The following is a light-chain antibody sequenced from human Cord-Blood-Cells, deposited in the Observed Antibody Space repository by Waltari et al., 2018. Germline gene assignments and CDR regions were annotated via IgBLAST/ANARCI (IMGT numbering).Light chain of an antibody. CDR3: CSYAGSSTWV. Sequence: QSALTQPASVSGSPGQSLTISCTGTSSDVGRSNLVSWYQQHPSKAPKHMIYEGSKRPSGVSNRFSGSKSGNTASLTISGLQAEDEADYYCCSYAGSSTWVFGGGTKLTVL. V-gene: IGLV2-23*01. J-gene: IGLJ3*02. CDR1: SSDVGRSNL. CDR2: EGS.